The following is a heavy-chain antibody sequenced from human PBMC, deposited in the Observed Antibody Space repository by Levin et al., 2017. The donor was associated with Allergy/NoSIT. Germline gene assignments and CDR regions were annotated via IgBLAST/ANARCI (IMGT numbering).Heavy chain of an antibody. V-gene: IGHV3-30*18. CDR1: GFSFSSYG. CDR3: AKEHWGSGRGFDY. D-gene: IGHD7-27*01. Sequence: GGSLRLSCAASGFSFSSYGMHWVHQAPGKGLEWVAVTSYDGSNEYYADSVKGRFTISRDNSKNTLYLHMNSLRAEDTAVYYCAKEHWGSGRGFDYWGQGTLVTVSS. J-gene: IGHJ4*02. CDR2: TSYDGSNE.